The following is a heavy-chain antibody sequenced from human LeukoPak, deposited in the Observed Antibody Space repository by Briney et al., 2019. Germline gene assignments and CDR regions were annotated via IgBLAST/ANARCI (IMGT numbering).Heavy chain of an antibody. D-gene: IGHD6-13*01. V-gene: IGHV3-7*01. CDR2: INRDGSEI. CDR3: ATDRDSSSLKRFDS. Sequence: PGGSLRLSCAASGFTFNTYWMNWFRQAPGKGLEWVGNINRDGSEINYVASVKGRFTISRDNAKNSLHLQMNSLRAEDTAVYYCATDRDSSSLKRFDSWGQGALVTVTS. CDR1: GFTFNTYW. J-gene: IGHJ4*02.